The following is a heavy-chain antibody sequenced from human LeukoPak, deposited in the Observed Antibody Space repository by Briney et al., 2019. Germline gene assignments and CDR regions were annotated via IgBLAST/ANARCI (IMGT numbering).Heavy chain of an antibody. Sequence: GGSLRLSCAASGFTFSTYCMNWVRQAPGKGLEWFSCINSRGTFIDYAESIEGRFTISRDNAKNALYLQMNSLRLEDTAVYYCASSAAVGTTLHFDYWGQGTLVTVSS. CDR3: ASSAAVGTTLHFDY. CDR1: GFTFSTYC. V-gene: IGHV3-21*01. CDR2: INSRGTFI. D-gene: IGHD6-13*01. J-gene: IGHJ4*01.